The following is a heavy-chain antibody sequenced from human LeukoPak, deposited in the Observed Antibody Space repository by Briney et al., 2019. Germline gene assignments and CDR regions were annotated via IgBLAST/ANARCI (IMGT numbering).Heavy chain of an antibody. V-gene: IGHV1-18*01. D-gene: IGHD4-11*01. J-gene: IGHJ4*02. CDR1: GYTFTSYG. Sequence: ASVKVSCKASGYTFTSYGISWVRRAPGQGLEWMGWISAHNVNTNDAQKLQGRVTMTTDTSTTTAYMELRSLRSDDTAVYYCARVPVSGPGARFDYWGQGTLVTVSS. CDR3: ARVPVSGPGARFDY. CDR2: ISAHNVNT.